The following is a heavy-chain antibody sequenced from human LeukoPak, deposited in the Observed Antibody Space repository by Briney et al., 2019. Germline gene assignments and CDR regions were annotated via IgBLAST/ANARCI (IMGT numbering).Heavy chain of an antibody. CDR3: ARVEIRFLEWFSGDAFDI. CDR2: IIPILGIA. D-gene: IGHD3-3*01. CDR1: GGTFSSYA. J-gene: IGHJ3*02. Sequence: SVKVSCKASGGTFSSYAISWVRQAPGQGLEWMGRIIPILGIANYAQKFQGRVTITADKSTSTAYMELSSLRSEDAAVYYCARVEIRFLEWFSGDAFDIWGQGTMVTVSS. V-gene: IGHV1-69*04.